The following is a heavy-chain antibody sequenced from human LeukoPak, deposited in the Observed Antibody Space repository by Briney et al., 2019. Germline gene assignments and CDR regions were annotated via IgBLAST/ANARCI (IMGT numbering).Heavy chain of an antibody. V-gene: IGHV4-39*01. CDR2: IYHSGST. CDR3: ARPTSYYGDYRW. J-gene: IGHJ4*02. D-gene: IGHD4-17*01. CDR1: GGSITSSSCY. Sequence: SETLSLTCSVSGGSITSSSCYWGWIRQPPGQGLEWIGSIYHSGSTYYNPSLKSRVTISVDTSKNQFFLKLNSVTATDTAVYYCARPTSYYGDYRWWGQGTLVTVSS.